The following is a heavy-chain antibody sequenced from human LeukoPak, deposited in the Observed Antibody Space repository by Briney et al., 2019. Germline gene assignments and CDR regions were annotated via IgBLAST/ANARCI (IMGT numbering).Heavy chain of an antibody. Sequence: ASVKVSCKASGYTFTSYYMHWVRQAPGQGLEWMGIINPSGGSTSYAQKFQGRVTMTRDMSTSTVYMELSSLRSEDTAVYYCARGKVVAPAANDPAFDPWGQGTLVTVSS. CDR3: ARGKVVAPAANDPAFDP. CDR2: INPSGGST. J-gene: IGHJ5*02. D-gene: IGHD2-2*01. CDR1: GYTFTSYY. V-gene: IGHV1-46*01.